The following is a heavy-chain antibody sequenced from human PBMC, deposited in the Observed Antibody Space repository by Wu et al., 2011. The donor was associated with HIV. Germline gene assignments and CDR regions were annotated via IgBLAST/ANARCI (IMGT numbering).Heavy chain of an antibody. Sequence: QVQLVQSGPEVKKPGSSVKVSCQASGGTFKTYAISWVRQAPGQGLEWMGGIIAIFGTANYAQKFQGRATITADKSTTTTYMELNNLRSEDTAVYYCARGSGYHFNYNYLVVWGKGTTVTVSS. J-gene: IGHJ6*03. D-gene: IGHD3-22*01. V-gene: IGHV1-69*14. CDR3: ARGSGYHFNYNYLVV. CDR1: GGTFKTYA. CDR2: IIAIFGTA.